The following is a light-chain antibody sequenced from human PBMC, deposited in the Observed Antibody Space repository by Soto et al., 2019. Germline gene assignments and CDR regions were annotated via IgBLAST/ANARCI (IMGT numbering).Light chain of an antibody. CDR3: QQLDTYPLT. J-gene: IGKJ5*01. V-gene: IGKV1-13*02. CDR1: QGIGSST. CDR2: DVS. Sequence: AIQSTQSPSSLSASVGDRVTITCRASQGIGSSTFAWYQQKAGKAPTLLIYDVSNLQRGVPPRFSGSGSGTDFSLTISSLQPADFATYYCQQLDTYPLTFGQGTRLDIK.